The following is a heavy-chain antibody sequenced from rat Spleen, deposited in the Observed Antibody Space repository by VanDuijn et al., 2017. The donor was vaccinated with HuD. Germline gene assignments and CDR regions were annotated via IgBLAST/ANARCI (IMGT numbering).Heavy chain of an antibody. J-gene: IGHJ4*01. CDR1: GFTFSSYW. CDR2: ISYDGSST. Sequence: EVKLVETGGGLVQPGRSLKLSCVASGFTFSSYWMYWIRQAPTKGLEWVARISYDGSSTYYRDSVKGRFTISRDNATSILYLQMDSLRSEDTATYYCASLMYTPDYLGVMDVWGQGTSVTVSS. CDR3: ASLMYTPDYLGVMDV. V-gene: IGHV5-29*01. D-gene: IGHD1-6*01.